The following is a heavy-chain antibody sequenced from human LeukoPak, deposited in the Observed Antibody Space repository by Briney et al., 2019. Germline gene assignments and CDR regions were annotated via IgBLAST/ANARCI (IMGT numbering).Heavy chain of an antibody. J-gene: IGHJ6*03. CDR1: GFTFSSYA. D-gene: IGHD1-7*01. Sequence: GGSLRLSCAASGFTFSSYAMHWVRQAPGKGLEWVAVISYDGSNKYYADSVKGRFTISRDNSKNTLYLQMNSLRAEDTAVYYCARPLGSGTTFYYYYMDVWGKGTTVTVSS. CDR2: ISYDGSNK. V-gene: IGHV3-30*04. CDR3: ARPLGSGTTFYYYYMDV.